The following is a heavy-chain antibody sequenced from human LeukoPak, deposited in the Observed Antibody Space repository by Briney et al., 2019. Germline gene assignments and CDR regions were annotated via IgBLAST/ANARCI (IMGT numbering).Heavy chain of an antibody. CDR2: ISSSSSYI. CDR1: GFTFSSYE. D-gene: IGHD6-6*01. J-gene: IGHJ4*02. V-gene: IGHV3-21*01. CDR3: ARERRGLSGEQLGHFDY. Sequence: PGGSLGLSCAASGFTFSSYEMNWVRQAPGKGLEWVSSISSSSSYIYYADSVKGRFTISRDNAKNSLYLQMNSLRAEDTAVYYCARERRGLSGEQLGHFDYWGQGTLVTVSS.